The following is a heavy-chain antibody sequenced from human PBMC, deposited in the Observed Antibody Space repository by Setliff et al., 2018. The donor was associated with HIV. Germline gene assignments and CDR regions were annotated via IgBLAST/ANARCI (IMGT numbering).Heavy chain of an antibody. CDR2: FTPFNDNT. D-gene: IGHD6-13*01. J-gene: IGHJ4*02. Sequence: ASVKVSCKASGYTFTDHYLHWVRQAPGQALEWMGWFTPFNDNTNYAQKYRGRISITRDRSMSTAYMELSSLRSEDTGMYYCATATIWTSSSWSHYFDYWGQGTLVTVSS. V-gene: IGHV1-45*02. CDR3: ATATIWTSSSWSHYFDY. CDR1: GYTFTDHY.